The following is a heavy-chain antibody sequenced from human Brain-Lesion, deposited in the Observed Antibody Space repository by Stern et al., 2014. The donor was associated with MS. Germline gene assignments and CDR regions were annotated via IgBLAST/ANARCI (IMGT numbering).Heavy chain of an antibody. D-gene: IGHD2-2*01. Sequence: VQLVQSGAEAQKPGASVKVSCKASGYTFSSYDITWVRQASGHGLEWMGWMNPYSGNTGYAQKFKGRVSMTSDPSISTVYMELTSLTSDDTAVYFCARAVRNQLLSEYWGQGTLVTVSS. CDR1: GYTFSSYD. CDR3: ARAVRNQLLSEY. CDR2: MNPYSGNT. V-gene: IGHV1-8*01. J-gene: IGHJ4*02.